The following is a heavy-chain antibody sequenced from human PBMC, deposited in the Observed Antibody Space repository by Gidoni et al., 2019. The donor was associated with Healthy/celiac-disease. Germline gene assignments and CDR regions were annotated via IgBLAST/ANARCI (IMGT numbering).Heavy chain of an antibody. CDR2: IYWNDDK. V-gene: IGHV2-5*01. D-gene: IGHD3-22*01. CDR1: GFSLSTSGVG. Sequence: QITLKESGPTLVKPTQTLTLTCTFSGFSLSTSGVGVGWIRQPPGKALEWLALIYWNDDKRYSPSLKSRLTITKDTSKNQVVLTMTNMDPVDTATYYCAHSWAYYYDSSGYSEYFQHWGQGTLVTVSS. CDR3: AHSWAYYYDSSGYSEYFQH. J-gene: IGHJ1*01.